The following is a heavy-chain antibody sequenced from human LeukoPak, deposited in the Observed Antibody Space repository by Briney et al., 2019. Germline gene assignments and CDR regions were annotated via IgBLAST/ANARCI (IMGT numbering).Heavy chain of an antibody. V-gene: IGHV1-24*01. D-gene: IGHD2-21*01. CDR1: GYTLTELS. J-gene: IGHJ4*02. CDR3: ATGIPMGY. Sequence: GVSVKVSCKVSGYTLTELSMHWVRQAPGKGLEWMGGFDPEDGETIYAQKFQGRVTITADTSTDTAYMELSSLRSEDTAVYYCATGIPMGYWGQGTLVTVSS. CDR2: FDPEDGET.